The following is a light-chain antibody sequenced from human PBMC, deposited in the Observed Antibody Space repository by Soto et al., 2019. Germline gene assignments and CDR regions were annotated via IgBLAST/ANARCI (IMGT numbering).Light chain of an antibody. CDR3: QQYTNYPVT. CDR1: QSISSW. J-gene: IGKJ2*01. V-gene: IGKV1-5*03. CDR2: KAS. Sequence: DIQMTQSPSTLSASVGDRVTITCRASQSISSWLAWYQQKPGKAPKVLIYKASSLESGVPSRFSGSGSGTEFTLTISSLQPVDSATYYCQQYTNYPVTFGQGTKLEIK.